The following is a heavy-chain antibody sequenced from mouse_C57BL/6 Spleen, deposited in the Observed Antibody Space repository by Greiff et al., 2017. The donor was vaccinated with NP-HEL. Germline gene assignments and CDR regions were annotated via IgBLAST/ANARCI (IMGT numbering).Heavy chain of an antibody. J-gene: IGHJ3*01. CDR1: GYTFTSYW. Sequence: QVQLQQPGAELVKPGASVKLSCKASGYTFTSYWMHWVKQRPRQGLEWIGMIHPNSGSTNYNEKFKSKATLTVDKSSSTAYMQLSSLTSEDSAVYYCARELPGLLYGRFAYWGQGTLVTVSA. D-gene: IGHD1-1*02. CDR2: IHPNSGST. V-gene: IGHV1-64*01. CDR3: ARELPGLLYGRFAY.